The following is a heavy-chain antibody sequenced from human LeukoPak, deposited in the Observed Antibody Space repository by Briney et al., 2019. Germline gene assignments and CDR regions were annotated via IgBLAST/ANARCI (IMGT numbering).Heavy chain of an antibody. CDR1: GDSVSSNSAA. Sequence: QTLSLTCAISGDSVSSNSAAWNWIRQSPSRGLEWLGRTYYRSKWYNDYAVSVKSRITINPDTSKNQFSLQLNSVTPEDTAVYYCAREVEVSTVISFYDHWGQGALVTVSS. V-gene: IGHV6-1*01. CDR3: AREVEVSTVISFYDH. CDR2: TYYRSKWYN. D-gene: IGHD3-22*01. J-gene: IGHJ4*02.